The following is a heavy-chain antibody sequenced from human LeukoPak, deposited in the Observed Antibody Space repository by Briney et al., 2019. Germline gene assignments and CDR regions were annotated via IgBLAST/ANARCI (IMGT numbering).Heavy chain of an antibody. Sequence: GGSLRLSCAASGFTVSSNYMSWVRQAPGKGLEWVGRIKGKTDGGTTDYAAPVKGRFTISRDDSKNTLYLQMNSLKTEDTAVYYCTTVITGGEDYWGQGTLVTVSS. CDR2: IKGKTDGGTT. CDR1: GFTVSSNY. CDR3: TTVITGGEDY. J-gene: IGHJ4*02. V-gene: IGHV3-15*01. D-gene: IGHD3-10*01.